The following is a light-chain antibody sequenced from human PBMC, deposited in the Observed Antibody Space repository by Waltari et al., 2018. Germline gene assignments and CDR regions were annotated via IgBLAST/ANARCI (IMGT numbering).Light chain of an antibody. CDR1: QSVSIY. Sequence: EIVLTQSPATLSLSPGERATLSCRASQSVSIYLAWYQQKPGQSPRLLIYEVYNRATGIPARISGSGSGTDFTLTISSLEPEDFAVYYCQQRSTWPPSFGGGTKVEIK. CDR3: QQRSTWPPS. CDR2: EVY. J-gene: IGKJ4*01. V-gene: IGKV3-11*01.